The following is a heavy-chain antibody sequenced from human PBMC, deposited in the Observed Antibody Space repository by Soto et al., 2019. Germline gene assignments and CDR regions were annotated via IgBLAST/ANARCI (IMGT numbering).Heavy chain of an antibody. J-gene: IGHJ6*02. Sequence: SVEVSCKASGGTFSSYSISWVLQAPGEGLEWMGGIIPIFGTANYAQKFQGRVTITADKSTSTAYMELSSLRSEDTAVYYCEITMVRGVPENYYGMDVWGQGTTVTVSS. V-gene: IGHV1-69*06. CDR3: EITMVRGVPENYYGMDV. D-gene: IGHD3-10*01. CDR2: IIPIFGTA. CDR1: GGTFSSYS.